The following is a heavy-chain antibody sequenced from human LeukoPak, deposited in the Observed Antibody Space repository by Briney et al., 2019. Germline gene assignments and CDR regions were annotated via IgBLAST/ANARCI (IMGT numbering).Heavy chain of an antibody. CDR3: AREGSGSPFDY. V-gene: IGHV4-34*01. D-gene: IGHD5-12*01. CDR2: INHSGST. J-gene: IGHJ4*02. CDR1: GGSFSGYY. Sequence: SETLSLTCAVYGGSFSGYYWSWIRQPPGKGLEWIGEINHSGSTNYNPSLKSRVTISVDTSKNQFSLKLSSVTAADTAVYYCAREGSGSPFDYWGQGTRVTVSS.